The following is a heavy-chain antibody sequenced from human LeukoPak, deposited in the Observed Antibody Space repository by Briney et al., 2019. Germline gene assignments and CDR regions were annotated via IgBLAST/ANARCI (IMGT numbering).Heavy chain of an antibody. V-gene: IGHV4-39*01. D-gene: IGHD3-16*02. J-gene: IGHJ4*02. CDR2: IYYSGST. CDR1: GGSISSSSYY. Sequence: SETLSLTCTVSGGSISSSSYYWGWIRQPPGKGLEWIGSIYYSGSTYYNPSLKSRVAISVDTSKNQFSLKLSSVTAADTAVYYCARRGGYDYVWGSYLLSYYFDYWGQGTLVTVSS. CDR3: ARRGGYDYVWGSYLLSYYFDY.